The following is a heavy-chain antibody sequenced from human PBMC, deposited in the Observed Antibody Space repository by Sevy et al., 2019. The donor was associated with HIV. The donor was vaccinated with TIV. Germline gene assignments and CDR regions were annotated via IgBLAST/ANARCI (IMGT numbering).Heavy chain of an antibody. J-gene: IGHJ4*02. CDR2: IKQDGSKN. D-gene: IGHD2-15*01. CDR3: AREGAGGFDY. Sequence: GGSLRLSCAASGFTISGYWMSWVRQAPGKGLQWVANIKQDGSKNEFVDSVKGRFTISRDNPKNSLYLQMNSLRAEDTAVYYCAREGAGGFDYWGQGTLVTVSS. V-gene: IGHV3-7*01. CDR1: GFTISGYW.